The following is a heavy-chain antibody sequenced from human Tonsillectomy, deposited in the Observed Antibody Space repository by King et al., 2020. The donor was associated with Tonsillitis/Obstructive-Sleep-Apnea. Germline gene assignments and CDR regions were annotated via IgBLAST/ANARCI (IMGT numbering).Heavy chain of an antibody. CDR3: ARDTEMYCSSTSCYIADDAFDI. Sequence: VQLVESGGGLVKPGGSLRLSCAASGFTFRDYYMSWIRQAPGKGLEWLSSISSSSSYTNYADSVKGRFTISRDNAKNSLYLQMNSLRAEDAAVYYCARDTEMYCSSTSCYIADDAFDIWGQGTMVTVSS. CDR1: GFTFRDYY. CDR2: ISSSSSYT. V-gene: IGHV3-11*05. J-gene: IGHJ3*02. D-gene: IGHD2-2*02.